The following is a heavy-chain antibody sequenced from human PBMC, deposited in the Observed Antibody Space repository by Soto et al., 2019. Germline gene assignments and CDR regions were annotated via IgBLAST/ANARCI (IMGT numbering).Heavy chain of an antibody. CDR2: IYTSGST. D-gene: IGHD6-19*01. J-gene: IGHJ5*02. Sequence: SETLSLTCTVSGGSISSYDCSWIRQPAGKGLEWIGRIYTSGSTNYNPSLKSRVTMSVDTSKNQFSLKLSSLTAADTAVYYCARLHISSGRNNWFDPWGQGTLVTVSS. CDR1: GGSISSYD. CDR3: ARLHISSGRNNWFDP. V-gene: IGHV4-4*07.